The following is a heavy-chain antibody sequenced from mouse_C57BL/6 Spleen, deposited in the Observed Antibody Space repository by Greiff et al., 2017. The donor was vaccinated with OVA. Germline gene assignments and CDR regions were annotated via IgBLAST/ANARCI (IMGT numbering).Heavy chain of an antibody. D-gene: IGHD1-1*01. CDR3: ASPTTVVDFDV. J-gene: IGHJ1*03. CDR1: GYTFTSYW. CDR2: IHPTSGST. Sequence: QVQLQQPGAELVKPGASVKLSCKASGYTFTSYWMPWVQQRPGQGLEWIGMIHPTSGSTNYNEKFKSKATLTVDNSYSTAYMQLRSLTSDDSAVYYCASPTTVVDFDVWGTGTTVTVSS. V-gene: IGHV1-64*01.